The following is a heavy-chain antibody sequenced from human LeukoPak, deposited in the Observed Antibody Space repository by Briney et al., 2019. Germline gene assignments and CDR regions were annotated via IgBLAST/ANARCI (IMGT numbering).Heavy chain of an antibody. J-gene: IGHJ6*03. CDR2: IYTSGST. Sequence: SETLSLTCTVSGGSISSYYWSWIRQPPGKGLEWIGYIYTSGSTNYNPSLKSRVTISVDTSKNQFSLKLSSVTAADTAVYYCARQMAGEVAYHDFWSGYYNHYYMDVWGKGTTVTVSS. D-gene: IGHD3-3*01. CDR1: GGSISSYY. CDR3: ARQMAGEVAYHDFWSGYYNHYYMDV. V-gene: IGHV4-4*09.